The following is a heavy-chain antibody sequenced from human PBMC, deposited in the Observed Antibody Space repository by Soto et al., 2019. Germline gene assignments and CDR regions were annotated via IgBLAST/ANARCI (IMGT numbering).Heavy chain of an antibody. CDR2: IYYSGST. Sequence: QLQLQESGPGLVKPSETLSLTCTVSGGSISSSSYYWGWIRQPPGKGLEWIGSIYYSGSTYYNPSLKSRVTISVDTSKNQFSLKLSSVTAADTAVYYCARRGRQSSSPNCSGGSCYFHYFDYWGQGTLVTVSS. J-gene: IGHJ4*02. CDR3: ARRGRQSSSPNCSGGSCYFHYFDY. D-gene: IGHD2-15*01. CDR1: GGSISSSSYY. V-gene: IGHV4-39*01.